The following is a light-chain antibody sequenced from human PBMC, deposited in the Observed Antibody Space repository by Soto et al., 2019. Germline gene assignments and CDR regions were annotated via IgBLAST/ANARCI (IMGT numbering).Light chain of an antibody. CDR3: SSYAGSNNLHVV. J-gene: IGLJ2*01. V-gene: IGLV2-8*01. CDR1: SSDVGGYNY. Sequence: QSALTQPPSASGSPGQSVTISCTGTSSDVGGYNYVSWYQQYPGRAPKLMIYEDTKRPSGVPDRFSGAKSGNTASLTVSGLQAEDEADYYCSSYAGSNNLHVVFGGGTKLTVL. CDR2: EDT.